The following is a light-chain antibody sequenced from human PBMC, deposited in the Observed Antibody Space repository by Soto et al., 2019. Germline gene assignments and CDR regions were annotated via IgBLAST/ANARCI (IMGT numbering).Light chain of an antibody. CDR3: QQYGSSLIT. V-gene: IGKV3-20*01. CDR2: GAS. J-gene: IGKJ5*01. Sequence: EIVLTQSPGTLSLSPGERATLSCRASHTISSSYLAWYQQKPGQAPRLLILGASSRATGIPGRFSGSGSGTDFTLTISRVEPEDFAVYYCQQYGSSLITFGQGTRLEIK. CDR1: HTISSSY.